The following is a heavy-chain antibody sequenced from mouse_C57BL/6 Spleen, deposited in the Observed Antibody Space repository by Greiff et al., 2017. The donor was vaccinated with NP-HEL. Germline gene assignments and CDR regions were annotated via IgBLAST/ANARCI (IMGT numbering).Heavy chain of an antibody. J-gene: IGHJ2*01. CDR3: ARREPGAYVDY. D-gene: IGHD2-12*01. Sequence: VQLQQSGPELVKPGASVKISCKASGYAFSSSWMNWVKQRPGKGLEWIGRIYPGDGDTNYNGKFKGKATLTADKSSSTAYMQRSSLTSADSAVYCCARREPGAYVDYWGQGTTLTVSS. V-gene: IGHV1-82*01. CDR1: GYAFSSSW. CDR2: IYPGDGDT.